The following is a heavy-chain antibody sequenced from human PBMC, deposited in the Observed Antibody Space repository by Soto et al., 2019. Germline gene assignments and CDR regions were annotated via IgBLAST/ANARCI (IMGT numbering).Heavy chain of an antibody. D-gene: IGHD3-9*01. Sequence: SQTLSLTFDMSGESVSTNTATGDWIRQSPSRGLEWLGRTYFRSRWYNDYAISVKSRITINPDTSKNQFSLLLNSVTPEDTAVYYCARVSFDRFVHWFDPWGQGTLVTVSS. CDR3: ARVSFDRFVHWFDP. CDR2: TYFRSRWYN. CDR1: GESVSTNTAT. J-gene: IGHJ5*02. V-gene: IGHV6-1*01.